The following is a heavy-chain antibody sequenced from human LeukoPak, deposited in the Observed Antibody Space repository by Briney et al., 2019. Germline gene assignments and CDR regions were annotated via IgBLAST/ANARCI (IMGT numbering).Heavy chain of an antibody. Sequence: GGSLRLSCAASGFTFTNYWIHWVRQVPEKGPVWVSRTSPDGRSTTYADSVKGRLMISRDNAKNTLYLQMNSLRAEDTAVYYCARSMVTIPIPGGYWGQGTLVTVSS. CDR2: TSPDGRST. V-gene: IGHV3-74*01. D-gene: IGHD5-24*01. CDR1: GFTFTNYW. J-gene: IGHJ4*02. CDR3: ARSMVTIPIPGGY.